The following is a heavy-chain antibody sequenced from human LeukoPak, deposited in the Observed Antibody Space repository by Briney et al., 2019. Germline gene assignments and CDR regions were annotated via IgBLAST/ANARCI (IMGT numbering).Heavy chain of an antibody. Sequence: GGSLRLSCAASGFTFSSYAMHWVRQAPGKGLEWVAVISYDGSNKYYADSVKGRFTISRDNSKNTLYLQMNSLRAEDTAVYYCARDLWDIVLMVYAMGYWGQGTLVTVSS. CDR1: GFTFSSYA. CDR2: ISYDGSNK. CDR3: ARDLWDIVLMVYAMGY. J-gene: IGHJ4*02. V-gene: IGHV3-30*01. D-gene: IGHD2-8*01.